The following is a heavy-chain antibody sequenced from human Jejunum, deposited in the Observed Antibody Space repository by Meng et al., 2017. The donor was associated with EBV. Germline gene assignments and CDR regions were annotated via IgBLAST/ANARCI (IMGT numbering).Heavy chain of an antibody. J-gene: IGHJ4*02. Sequence: HLQKSAPVLVIPSELPSLTFTVSGGPINTNLYNWGWHRQPPVKGLEWIGTVCRSGSNYNPSLKSRVTISVDTSKNQFSLKVNSVTAADTAVYYCVMGPDYAKSGYWGQGILVTVSS. CDR3: VMGPDYAKSGY. D-gene: IGHD4-17*01. CDR1: GGPINTNLYN. CDR2: VCRSGS. V-gene: IGHV4-39*05.